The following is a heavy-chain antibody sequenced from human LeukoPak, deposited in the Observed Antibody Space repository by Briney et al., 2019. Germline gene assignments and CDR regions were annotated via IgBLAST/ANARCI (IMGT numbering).Heavy chain of an antibody. CDR1: GFTFSNAW. Sequence: GGSLRLSCAASGFTFSNAWMNWVRQAPGKGLEWVGRIKSKTDGGTTDYAAPVKGRFTISRDDSKNTLYLQMNSLRAEDTAVYYCARDPGAGPFDYWGQGTLVTVSS. V-gene: IGHV3-15*07. D-gene: IGHD1-26*01. CDR2: IKSKTDGGTT. J-gene: IGHJ4*02. CDR3: ARDPGAGPFDY.